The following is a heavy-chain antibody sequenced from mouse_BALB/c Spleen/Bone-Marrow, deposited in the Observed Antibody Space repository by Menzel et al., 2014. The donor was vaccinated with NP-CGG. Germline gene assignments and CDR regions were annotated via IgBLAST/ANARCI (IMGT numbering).Heavy chain of an antibody. CDR2: INPSTGYT. V-gene: IGHV1-7*01. CDR1: GHTFTSYW. CDR3: ARYDGYEAY. D-gene: IGHD2-3*01. J-gene: IGHJ3*01. Sequence: QVHVKQSGAELAKPGASVKMSCKASGHTFTSYWMHWVEQRPGQGLEWIGYINPSTGYTEYNQKFKDKATLTADKSSSTAYMQLSSLTSEDSAVYYCARYDGYEAYWGQGTLGTVSA.